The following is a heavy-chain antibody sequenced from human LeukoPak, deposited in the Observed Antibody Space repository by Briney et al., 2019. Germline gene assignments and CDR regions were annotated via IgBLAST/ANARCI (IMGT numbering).Heavy chain of an antibody. Sequence: SGGSLRLSCAASGFTFSSYGMHWVRQAPGKGLEWVAVIWYDGSNKYYADSVKGRFTISRDNSKNTLYLQMNSLRAEDTAVYYCACQPGFDGRSYYYYGMDVWGQGTTVTVSS. CDR1: GFTFSSYG. CDR2: IWYDGSNK. CDR3: ACQPGFDGRSYYYYGMDV. V-gene: IGHV3-33*01. J-gene: IGHJ6*02. D-gene: IGHD1-14*01.